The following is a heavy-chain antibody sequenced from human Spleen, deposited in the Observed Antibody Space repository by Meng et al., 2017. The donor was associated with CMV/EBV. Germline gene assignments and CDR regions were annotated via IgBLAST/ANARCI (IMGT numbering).Heavy chain of an antibody. CDR2: INPSGGST. CDR3: ARALAAAGRLRAYYYYGMDV. Sequence: ASVKVSCKASGYTFTGYYMHWVRQAPGQGLEWMGIINPSGGSTSYAQKFQGRVTMTRDTSISTAYMELSRLRSDDTAVYYCARALAAAGRLRAYYYYGMDVWGQGTTVTVSS. V-gene: IGHV1-46*01. D-gene: IGHD6-13*01. J-gene: IGHJ6*02. CDR1: GYTFTGYY.